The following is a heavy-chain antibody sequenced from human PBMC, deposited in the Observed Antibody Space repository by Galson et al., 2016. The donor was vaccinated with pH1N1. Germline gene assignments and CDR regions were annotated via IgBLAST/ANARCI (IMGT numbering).Heavy chain of an antibody. CDR2: ISGRGEST. Sequence: SLRLSCAASGFTFSSYAMSWVRQAPGKGLEWVSAISGRGESTCYSDSVKGHLTISRDNSKNTLYLQMNSLRTEDTAVYYCAKDLSSDYGDYGLDYWGQGTLVTVSS. CDR3: AKDLSSDYGDYGLDY. CDR1: GFTFSSYA. V-gene: IGHV3-23*01. J-gene: IGHJ4*02. D-gene: IGHD4-17*01.